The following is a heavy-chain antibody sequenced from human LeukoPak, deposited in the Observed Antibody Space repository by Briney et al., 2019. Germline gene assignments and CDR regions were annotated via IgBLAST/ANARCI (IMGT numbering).Heavy chain of an antibody. Sequence: GGSLRLSCAASGFTFSSYWMSWVRQAPGKGLEWVANIKQDGSEKYYVDSVKGRFPISRDNAKNSLYLQMNSLRAEDTAVYYCTTDQEDGYNGDYWGQGTLVTVSS. D-gene: IGHD5-24*01. CDR2: IKQDGSEK. CDR3: TTDQEDGYNGDY. V-gene: IGHV3-7*01. CDR1: GFTFSSYW. J-gene: IGHJ4*02.